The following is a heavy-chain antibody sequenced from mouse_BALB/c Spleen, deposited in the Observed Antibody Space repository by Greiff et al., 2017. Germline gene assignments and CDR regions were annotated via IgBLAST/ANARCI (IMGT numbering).Heavy chain of an antibody. CDR2: ISYDGSN. V-gene: IGHV3-6*02. D-gene: IGHD1-1*01. Sequence: ESGPGLVKPSQSLSLTCSVTGYSITSGYYWNWIRQFPGNKLEWMGYISYDGSNNYNPSLKNRISITRDTSKNQFFLKLNSVTTEDTATYYCASPPYYGSKEGFAYWGQGTLVTVSA. J-gene: IGHJ3*01. CDR3: ASPPYYGSKEGFAY. CDR1: GYSITSGYY.